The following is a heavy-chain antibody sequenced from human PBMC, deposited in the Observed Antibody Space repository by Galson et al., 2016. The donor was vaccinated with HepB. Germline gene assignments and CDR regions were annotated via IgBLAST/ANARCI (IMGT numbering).Heavy chain of an antibody. CDR3: ARDGPILAGFYIRHFDH. Sequence: SLRLSCAASGFTFSTYGMHWVRQAPGKGLEWVANIWFDGSNKNYGDSVKGRFTISRDNSMNTVYWEMNSLRAEDTAIYYCARDGPILAGFYIRHFDHWGPGTLVTVSS. CDR2: IWFDGSNK. D-gene: IGHD3-9*01. CDR1: GFTFSTYG. V-gene: IGHV3-33*01. J-gene: IGHJ4*02.